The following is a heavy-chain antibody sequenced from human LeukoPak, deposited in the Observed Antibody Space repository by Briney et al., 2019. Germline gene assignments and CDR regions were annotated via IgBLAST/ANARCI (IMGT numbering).Heavy chain of an antibody. J-gene: IGHJ4*02. D-gene: IGHD1-1*01. Sequence: GGSLRLSCATSGFIFSNYAVNWVRQAPGKGLEWVSIISGSGDTTYYADSVKGRFTISRDNAKNSLYLQLNSLRAEDTALYYCVRPRSPASNDGGYWGQGTLVTVSS. CDR3: VRPRSPASNDGGY. CDR1: GFIFSNYA. CDR2: ISGSGDTT. V-gene: IGHV3-23*01.